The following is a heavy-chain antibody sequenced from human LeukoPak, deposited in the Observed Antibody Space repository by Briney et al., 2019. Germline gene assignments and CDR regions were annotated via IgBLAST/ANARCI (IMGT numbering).Heavy chain of an antibody. CDR1: GGTFSSYA. CDR2: IIPILGIA. Sequence: GSSVKVSCKASGGTFSSYAISWVRQAPGQGLEWMGRIIPILGIANYAQKFQGRVTITADKSTSTAYMALSSLRSEDTAVYYCARVGDGGYYYDSSGYYSSQAVFDYWGQGTLVTVSS. CDR3: ARVGDGGYYYDSSGYYSSQAVFDY. J-gene: IGHJ4*02. D-gene: IGHD3-22*01. V-gene: IGHV1-69*04.